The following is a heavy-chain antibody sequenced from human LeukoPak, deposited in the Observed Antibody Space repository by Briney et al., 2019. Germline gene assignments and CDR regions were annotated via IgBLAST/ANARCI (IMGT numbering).Heavy chain of an antibody. J-gene: IGHJ4*02. CDR1: GYTFTSYG. Sequence: GASVEVSCKASGYTFTSYGISLVRQAPGQGLEWMGWISAYNGNTNYAQKLQGRVTMTTDTSTSTAYMELRSLRSDDTAVYYCARVSDIVVVPAVIPFDYWGQGTLVTVSS. V-gene: IGHV1-18*01. CDR3: ARVSDIVVVPAVIPFDY. CDR2: ISAYNGNT. D-gene: IGHD2-2*01.